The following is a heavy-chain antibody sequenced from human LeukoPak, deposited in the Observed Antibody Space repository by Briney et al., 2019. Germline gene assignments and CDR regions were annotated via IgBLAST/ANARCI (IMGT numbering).Heavy chain of an antibody. CDR1: GFTFSSYG. J-gene: IGHJ3*02. V-gene: IGHV3-33*01. CDR2: IWYDGGNK. CDR3: ARGREYCSSTSCRDAFDI. Sequence: PGGSLRLSCAASGFTFSSYGMHWVRQAPGKGLEWVAVIWYDGGNKYYADSVKGRFTISRDNSKNTLYLQMNSLRAEDTAVYYCARGREYCSSTSCRDAFDIWGLGTMVTVSS. D-gene: IGHD2-2*01.